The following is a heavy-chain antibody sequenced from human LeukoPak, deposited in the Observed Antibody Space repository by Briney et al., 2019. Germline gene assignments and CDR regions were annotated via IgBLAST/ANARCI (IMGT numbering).Heavy chain of an antibody. J-gene: IGHJ4*02. V-gene: IGHV4-59*01. D-gene: IGHD6-13*01. CDR2: IYYSGST. Sequence: PSETLSLTCTVSGGSISSYYWSWIRQPPGKGQEWIGYIYYSGSTNYNPSLKSRVTISVDTSKNQFSLKLSSVTAADTAVYYCARLAAGSLDYWGQGTLVTVSS. CDR3: ARLAAGSLDY. CDR1: GGSISSYY.